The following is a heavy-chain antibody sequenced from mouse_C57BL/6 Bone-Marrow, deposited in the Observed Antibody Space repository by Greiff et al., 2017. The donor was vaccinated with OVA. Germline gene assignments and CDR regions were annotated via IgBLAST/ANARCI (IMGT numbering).Heavy chain of an antibody. CDR2: IDPSDSYN. Sequence: VQLQQPGAELVRPGTSVKLSCKASGYTFTSYWMHWVKQRPGQGLEWIGVIDPSDSYNNYNQKFKGKATLPVDTSSSTAYMQISSLTSEDSAVYYCAIPTAQASWFAYWGQGTLVTVSA. CDR1: GYTFTSYW. J-gene: IGHJ3*01. D-gene: IGHD3-2*02. CDR3: AIPTAQASWFAY. V-gene: IGHV1-59*01.